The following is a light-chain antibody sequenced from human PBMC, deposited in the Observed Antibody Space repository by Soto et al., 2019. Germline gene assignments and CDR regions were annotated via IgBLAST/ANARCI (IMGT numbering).Light chain of an antibody. V-gene: IGKV1-39*01. CDR1: QSISSY. J-gene: IGKJ5*01. CDR3: QQSYSTPPIT. Sequence: DIQMTXXPXXXXXSXXDRXTXXXRASQSISSYLNWYQQKPGKAPKLLIYAASSLQSGVPSRFSGSGSGTDFTLTISSLQPEDFATYYCQQSYSTPPITFGQGTRLEIK. CDR2: AAS.